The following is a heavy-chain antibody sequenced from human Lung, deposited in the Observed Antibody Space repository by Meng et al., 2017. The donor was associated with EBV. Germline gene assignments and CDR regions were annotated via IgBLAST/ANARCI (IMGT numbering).Heavy chain of an antibody. V-gene: IGHV4-39*01. CDR3: ARRRGGSGRDC. D-gene: IGHD3-10*01. J-gene: IGHJ4*02. Sequence: QLRESRPRLLKLSGTLSLPGTASSGSTRSNVYYWDWVRQPPGKGLEWIGAFYRSGSTSSNPSLQSRVTMFVDTSKNQFSLMLTSVTATDTAVYYCARRRGGSGRDCWGQGTLVTVSS. CDR1: SGSTRSNVYY. CDR2: FYRSGST.